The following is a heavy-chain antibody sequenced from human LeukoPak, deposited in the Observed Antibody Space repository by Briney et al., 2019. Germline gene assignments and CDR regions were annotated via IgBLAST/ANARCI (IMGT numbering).Heavy chain of an antibody. Sequence: ASVKASCKASGDTFKNYAVSWVRQAPGQGLEWMGGILTVFGTTNYEQKFQGRVTITTDESSSTAYMELSGLTSEDTAVYYCVRSRSVTYGFDYWGQGTLVIVSS. CDR3: VRSRSVTYGFDY. CDR1: GDTFKNYA. D-gene: IGHD4-17*01. CDR2: ILTVFGTT. J-gene: IGHJ4*02. V-gene: IGHV1-69*05.